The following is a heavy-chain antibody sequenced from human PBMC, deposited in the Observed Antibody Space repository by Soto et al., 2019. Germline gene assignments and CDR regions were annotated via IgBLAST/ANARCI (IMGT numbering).Heavy chain of an antibody. Sequence: QVQLVQSGAEVKKPGSSVKVSCKASGGTFSSYAISWVRQAPGQGLEWMGGIIPIFGTANYAQKFQGRVTITADKSTSTDYMELSRLRSEDTAVYYCARVANYVSPGWFEPWGQGTLVTVSS. D-gene: IGHD4-4*01. J-gene: IGHJ5*02. V-gene: IGHV1-69*06. CDR3: ARVANYVSPGWFEP. CDR1: GGTFSSYA. CDR2: IIPIFGTA.